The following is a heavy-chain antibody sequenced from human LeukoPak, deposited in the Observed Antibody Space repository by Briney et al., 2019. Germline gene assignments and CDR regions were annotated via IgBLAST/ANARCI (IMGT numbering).Heavy chain of an antibody. V-gene: IGHV3-21*01. CDR2: ISSSSYI. D-gene: IGHD2-2*01. Sequence: PGGSLRLSCAASGFTFSSYSMNWVRQAPGKGLEWVSSISSSSYIYYADSVKGRFTISRDNAKNSLYLQMNSLRAEDTAVYYCARDLGGYCSSTSCYDTDYWGQGTLVTVSS. CDR3: ARDLGGYCSSTSCYDTDY. J-gene: IGHJ4*02. CDR1: GFTFSSYS.